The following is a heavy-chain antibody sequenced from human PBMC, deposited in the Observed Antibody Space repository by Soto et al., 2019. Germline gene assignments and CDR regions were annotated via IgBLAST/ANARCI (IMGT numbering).Heavy chain of an antibody. D-gene: IGHD3-16*01. CDR3: AKESISINYYYGAPAFFDY. CDR2: VWYEGSNK. Sequence: QVQLVESGGGVVQPGRSLRLSCAASGFTFSSYGMHWVRQAPGKGLEWVAVVWYEGSNKYYADSVKGRLTISRDNSNNKLSLQMNSLRAEDTAVYYCAKESISINYYYGAPAFFDYWGQGTPVTVSS. J-gene: IGHJ4*02. V-gene: IGHV3-33*06. CDR1: GFTFSSYG.